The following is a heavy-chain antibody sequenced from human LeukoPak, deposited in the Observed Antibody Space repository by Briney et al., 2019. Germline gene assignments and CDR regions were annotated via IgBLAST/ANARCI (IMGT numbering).Heavy chain of an antibody. Sequence: PGGSLRLSCAASGFTFSSYDMRWVCEAPGTGLERVAVISHDGNDRYYADSVKGRFTVSRDHSKSTLYLQMNSLRAEDTAVYYCAKVMEDSAGYYGNYYYYGMDVWGQGTTVTVSS. CDR2: ISHDGNDR. J-gene: IGHJ6*02. D-gene: IGHD3-22*01. CDR1: GFTFSSYD. V-gene: IGHV3-30*18. CDR3: AKVMEDSAGYYGNYYYYGMDV.